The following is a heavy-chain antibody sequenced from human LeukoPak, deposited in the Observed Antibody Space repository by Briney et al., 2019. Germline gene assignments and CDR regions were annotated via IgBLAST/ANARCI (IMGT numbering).Heavy chain of an antibody. D-gene: IGHD3-3*01. CDR2: IYYSGST. Sequence: SSETLSLTCTVSGGSISSYYWSWIRQPPGKGLEWIGYIYYSGSTNYNPSLKSRVTISVDTSKNQFSLKLSSVTAADTAVYYCARQEWRDAFDYWGQGTLVTVSS. J-gene: IGHJ4*02. CDR1: GGSISSYY. CDR3: ARQEWRDAFDY. V-gene: IGHV4-59*08.